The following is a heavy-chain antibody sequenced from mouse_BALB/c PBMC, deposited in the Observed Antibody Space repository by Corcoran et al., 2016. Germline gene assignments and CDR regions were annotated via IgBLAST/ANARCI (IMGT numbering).Heavy chain of an antibody. CDR2: IDPENGNT. CDR1: GFNIKDYY. D-gene: IGHD1-1*01. V-gene: IGHV14-1*02. CDR3: ARYGGSYWYFDV. J-gene: IGHJ1*01. Sequence: EVQLQQSGAELVRPGALVKLSCKASGFNIKDYYMHWVKQRPEQGLVWIGWIDPENGNTIYDPKFQGKASITADTSSNTAYLQLSSLTSEDTAVYYCARYGGSYWYFDVWGAGTTVTVSS.